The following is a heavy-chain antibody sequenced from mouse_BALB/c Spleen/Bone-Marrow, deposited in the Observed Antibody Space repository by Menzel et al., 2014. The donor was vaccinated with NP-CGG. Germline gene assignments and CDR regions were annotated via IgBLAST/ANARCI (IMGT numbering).Heavy chain of an antibody. D-gene: IGHD2-1*01. Sequence: EVQGVESGGGLVQPGGSRKLSCVASGFTFXGFGMHWVRQAPEKGLEWVAYISSGSSTIYYADTVKGRFTISRDNPKNTLFLQMTSLRSEDTAMYYCARGGNFAWFAYWGQGTLVTVSA. CDR3: ARGGNFAWFAY. CDR2: ISSGSSTI. J-gene: IGHJ3*01. CDR1: GFTFXGFG. V-gene: IGHV5-17*02.